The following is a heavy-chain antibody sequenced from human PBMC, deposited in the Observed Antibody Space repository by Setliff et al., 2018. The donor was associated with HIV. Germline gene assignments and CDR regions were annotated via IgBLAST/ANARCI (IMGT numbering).Heavy chain of an antibody. D-gene: IGHD5-12*01. CDR2: INPNTGGT. Sequence: ASVKVSCKASGYFFTAYYMHWVRQAPGQGLEWMAWINPNTGGTQYAQKFQGRVTVTRDTPISTAYMEIKKLTSDDTAVYYCARDNRTGYSGGWPLDYWGQGTVVTVTS. CDR1: GYFFTAYY. V-gene: IGHV1-2*02. CDR3: ARDNRTGYSGGWPLDY. J-gene: IGHJ4*02.